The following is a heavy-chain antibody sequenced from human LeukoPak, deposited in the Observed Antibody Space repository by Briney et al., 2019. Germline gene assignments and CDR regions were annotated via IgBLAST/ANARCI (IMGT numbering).Heavy chain of an antibody. D-gene: IGHD4-17*01. CDR2: ISSSSTYI. J-gene: IGHJ4*02. CDR3: ARDKYGDYGLDY. CDR1: GFTFSDFY. V-gene: IGHV3-69-1*02. Sequence: GGSLRLSCAASGFTFSDFYMTWIRQAPGKGLEWVSSISSSSTYIYYADSVKGRFTISRDYARNSLSLQMNSLRAEDTAVYYCARDKYGDYGLDYWGPGTLVTVSS.